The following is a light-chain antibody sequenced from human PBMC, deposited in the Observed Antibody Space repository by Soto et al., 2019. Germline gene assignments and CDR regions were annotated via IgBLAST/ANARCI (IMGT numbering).Light chain of an antibody. CDR1: SGHSSYA. J-gene: IGLJ2*01. Sequence: QPVLTQSPSASASLGASVKLTCTLSSGHSSYAIAWHQQQPEKGPRYLRKLNSDGSHSKGDGIPDRFSGSSSGAQRFLTISSAPSEDEAHYHCQTLGAGSPFGGGTKLTVL. CDR2: LNSDGSH. V-gene: IGLV4-69*01. CDR3: QTLGAGSP.